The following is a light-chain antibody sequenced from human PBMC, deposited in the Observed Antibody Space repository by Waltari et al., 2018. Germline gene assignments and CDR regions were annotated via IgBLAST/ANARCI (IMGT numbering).Light chain of an antibody. CDR3: SSYARSNSWV. J-gene: IGLJ3*02. V-gene: IGLV2-8*01. CDR2: YVT. Sequence: QSALTQPPSASGSPGQSVTISCTGTSSDVGGDNYVSWYQQHPGRAPKLILYYVTKRPSGVPDRFSGSTSGNTASLTVSGLQADDEAVYYCSSYARSNSWVFGGGTKLTVL. CDR1: SSDVGGDNY.